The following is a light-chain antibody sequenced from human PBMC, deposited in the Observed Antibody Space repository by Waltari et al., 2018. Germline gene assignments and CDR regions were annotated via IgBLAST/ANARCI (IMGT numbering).Light chain of an antibody. CDR3: CSYAGSSTFT. Sequence: QSALTQPASVSGSPGQSITTSCTGPSGAVRSYDLVSWYQQHPGKAPKLMIYEVYKRPAGVSNRFSGSKSGNTASLTISGLQAENEADYSCCSYAGSSTFTFGGGTKLTVL. J-gene: IGLJ2*01. V-gene: IGLV2-23*02. CDR2: EVY. CDR1: SGAVRSYDL.